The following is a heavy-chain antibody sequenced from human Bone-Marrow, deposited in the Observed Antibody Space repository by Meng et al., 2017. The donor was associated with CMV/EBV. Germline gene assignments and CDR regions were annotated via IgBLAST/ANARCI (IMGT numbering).Heavy chain of an antibody. CDR3: ARGGSGTYYHPLDY. CDR2: IDYTGST. Sequence: CTVSGGSSSGYDWSWVRQTPGRGLEWIGCIDYTGSTSYRYSLKSRGTMSVDTSNNQFSLNLSSVTAADTAVYYCARGGSGTYYHPLDYWGQGTLVTVSS. D-gene: IGHD1-26*01. V-gene: IGHV4-59*01. CDR1: GGSSSGYD. J-gene: IGHJ4*02.